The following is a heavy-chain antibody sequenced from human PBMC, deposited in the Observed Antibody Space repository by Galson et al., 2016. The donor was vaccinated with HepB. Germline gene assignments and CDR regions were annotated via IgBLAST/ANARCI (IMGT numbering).Heavy chain of an antibody. D-gene: IGHD3-22*01. CDR1: GFTFCSYG. CDR2: ISYDGSDK. Sequence: SLRLSCAASGFTFCSYGMHWVRQAPGKGLEWVAVISYDGSDKYYADSVKGRFTISRDNSKNTLYLQMNSLRPEDTAVYYCAKDRRYYDSSGYFWEGYYYDGMDVWGQGTTVTVSS. J-gene: IGHJ6*02. V-gene: IGHV3-30*18. CDR3: AKDRRYYDSSGYFWEGYYYDGMDV.